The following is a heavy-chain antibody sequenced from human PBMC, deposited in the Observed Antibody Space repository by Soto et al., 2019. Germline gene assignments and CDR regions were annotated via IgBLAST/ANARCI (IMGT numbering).Heavy chain of an antibody. CDR3: ARHYDFCV. D-gene: IGHD3-3*01. Sequence: PSETLSLTCTVSVGSISSSSYYWGWIRQPPGKGLEWIGSIYYSGSTYYNPSLKSRVTISVDTSKNQFSLKLSSVTAADTAVYYCARHYDFCVWGQGTTVTVSS. CDR1: VGSISSSSYY. CDR2: IYYSGST. J-gene: IGHJ6*02. V-gene: IGHV4-39*01.